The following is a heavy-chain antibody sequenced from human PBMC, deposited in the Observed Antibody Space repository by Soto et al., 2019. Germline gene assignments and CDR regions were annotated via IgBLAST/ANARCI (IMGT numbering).Heavy chain of an antibody. Sequence: PGGSQRLSCAASGFTFRSYAMSWVRQAPGKGLEWVSAISGSGGSTYYADSVKGRFTISRDNSKNTLYLQMNSLRAEDTAVYYCAKMKDDGSGYYRDAFDIWGQGTMVTVSS. CDR3: AKMKDDGSGYYRDAFDI. V-gene: IGHV3-23*01. CDR2: ISGSGGST. CDR1: GFTFRSYA. D-gene: IGHD3-22*01. J-gene: IGHJ3*02.